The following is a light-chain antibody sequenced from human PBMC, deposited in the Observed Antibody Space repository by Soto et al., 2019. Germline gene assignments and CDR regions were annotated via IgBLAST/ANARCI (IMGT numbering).Light chain of an antibody. CDR2: EGN. CDR3: CSYAGSNTYV. V-gene: IGLV2-23*01. Sequence: QSALTQPASVSGSPGQSITVFCTGTSSDVGNYNLVSWYQHHPGEAPQLIVYEGNKRPSGVSNRFSGSKSGNTAPLTFSGLQAEDEADYYCCSYAGSNTYVFGTGTKVTVL. J-gene: IGLJ1*01. CDR1: SSDVGNYNL.